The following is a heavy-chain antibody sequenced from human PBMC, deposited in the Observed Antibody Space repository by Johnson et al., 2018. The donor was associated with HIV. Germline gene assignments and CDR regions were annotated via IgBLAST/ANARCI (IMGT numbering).Heavy chain of an antibody. CDR2: ISSSGSTM. CDR1: GFTFSSYA. D-gene: IGHD2-21*01. CDR3: VRDVVEPTMGHDAFDI. J-gene: IGHJ3*02. V-gene: IGHV3-48*04. Sequence: VQLVESGGGLVQPGGSLRLSCAASGFTFSSYAMHWIRQAPGKGLEWVSYISSSGSTMYYADSVKGRFTLSSDNAQNPLYLQMNSLRAEDRAVYYCVRDVVEPTMGHDAFDIWGQGTMVTVSS.